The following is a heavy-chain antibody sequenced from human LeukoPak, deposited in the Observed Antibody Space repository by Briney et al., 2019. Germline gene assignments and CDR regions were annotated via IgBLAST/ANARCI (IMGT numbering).Heavy chain of an antibody. J-gene: IGHJ4*02. D-gene: IGHD1-1*01. CDR1: GFTFNDYY. CDR2: ISSSSSYT. Sequence: GGSLRLSCAASGFTFNDYYMSWIRQAPGKGLEWVSYISSSSSYTNYADSVKGRFTISRDNAKNSLYLQMNSLRAEDTAVYYCARDQSGYRNWGQGTLVTVSS. V-gene: IGHV3-11*06. CDR3: ARDQSGYRN.